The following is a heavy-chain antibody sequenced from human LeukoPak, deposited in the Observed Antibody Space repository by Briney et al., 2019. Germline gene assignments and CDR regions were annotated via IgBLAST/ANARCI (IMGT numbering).Heavy chain of an antibody. Sequence: GGSLRLSCAASGFTFSSYAMHWVRQAPGKGLEWVAVISYDGSNKYYADSVKGRFTISRDNSKNTLYLQMNSLRAEDTAVYYCVRPNHGLGGAFDYWGQGTLVTVSS. CDR1: GFTFSSYA. D-gene: IGHD2-8*01. CDR3: VRPNHGLGGAFDY. J-gene: IGHJ4*02. CDR2: ISYDGSNK. V-gene: IGHV3-30-3*01.